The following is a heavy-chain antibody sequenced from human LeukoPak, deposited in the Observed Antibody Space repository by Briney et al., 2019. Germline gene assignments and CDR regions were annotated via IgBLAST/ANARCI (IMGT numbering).Heavy chain of an antibody. CDR3: ARATVPAVRAEYFQH. Sequence: GASLRLSCAASGFTFSSYAMSWVRQAPGKGLEWVSAISGSGGSTYYADSVKGRFTFSRDNSKNTLYLQMNSLRAEDTAVYYCARATVPAVRAEYFQHWGQGTLVTVSS. V-gene: IGHV3-23*01. J-gene: IGHJ1*01. CDR2: ISGSGGST. D-gene: IGHD2-2*01. CDR1: GFTFSSYA.